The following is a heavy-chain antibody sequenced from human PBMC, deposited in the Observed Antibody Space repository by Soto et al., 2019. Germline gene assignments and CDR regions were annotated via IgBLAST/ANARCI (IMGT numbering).Heavy chain of an antibody. V-gene: IGHV3-30*18. CDR3: AKDQASGQGSFDS. CDR1: GARFDTYG. J-gene: IGHJ4*02. CDR2: ISYDGSNQ. Sequence: SLRLSCPASGARFDTYGLHWVRQVADKGLEWVALISYDGSNQYYADSVKGRFTISRDNSKNTLFLQMNSLRADDTAVYYCAKDQASGQGSFDSWGQGTLVTVSS.